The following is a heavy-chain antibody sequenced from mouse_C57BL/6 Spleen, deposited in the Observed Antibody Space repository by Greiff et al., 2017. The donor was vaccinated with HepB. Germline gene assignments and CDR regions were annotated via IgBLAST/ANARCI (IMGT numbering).Heavy chain of an antibody. D-gene: IGHD1-1*01. CDR1: GFSFNTYA. V-gene: IGHV10-1*01. Sequence: EVKLMESGGGLVQPKGSLKLSCAASGFSFNTYAMNWVRQAPGKGLEWVARIRSKSNNYATYYADSVKDRFTISRDDSESMLYLQMNNLKTEDTAMYYCVRGGNYYGKDAMDYWGQGTSVTVSS. J-gene: IGHJ4*01. CDR3: VRGGNYYGKDAMDY. CDR2: IRSKSNNYAT.